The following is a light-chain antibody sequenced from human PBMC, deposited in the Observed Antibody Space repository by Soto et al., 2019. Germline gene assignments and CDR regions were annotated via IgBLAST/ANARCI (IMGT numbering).Light chain of an antibody. Sequence: EIVLTQSPGTLSLSPGERATLSCRASQSVRSDYLAWYQQKPGQAPRLHIYGASTGATGIPDRFTGSGSGTDFTLTISRLEPEDFAVYYCQQYGSSPRTFGQGTKVEIK. V-gene: IGKV3-20*01. J-gene: IGKJ1*01. CDR2: GAS. CDR1: QSVRSDY. CDR3: QQYGSSPRT.